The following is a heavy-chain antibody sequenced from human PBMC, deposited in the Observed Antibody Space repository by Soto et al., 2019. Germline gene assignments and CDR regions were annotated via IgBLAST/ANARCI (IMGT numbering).Heavy chain of an antibody. CDR1: GFTFSSYA. V-gene: IGHV3-64D*06. D-gene: IGHD6-13*01. CDR3: ARVSSSQSTDFDY. J-gene: IGHJ4*02. Sequence: GGSLRLSCSASGFTFSSYAMHWVCQAPGKGLEYVSSISTNGGSTHYADSVKGRFTISRDNSKNTQYLQMSSLRADDTAVYYCARVSSSQSTDFDYWGQGT. CDR2: ISTNGGST.